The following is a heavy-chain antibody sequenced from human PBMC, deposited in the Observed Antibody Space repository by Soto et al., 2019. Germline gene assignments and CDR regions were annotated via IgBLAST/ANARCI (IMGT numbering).Heavy chain of an antibody. J-gene: IGHJ4*02. D-gene: IGHD3-10*01. V-gene: IGHV4-39*01. CDR3: ARVLWFGEKRFDY. CDR2: IYYSGST. Sequence: QLPLQESGPGLVKPSETLSLTCTVSGGSISSSSYYWGWIRQPPGKGLEWIGSIYYSGSTYYNPSLKSRVTISVDTSKNQFSLKLSSVTAADTAVYYCARVLWFGEKRFDYWGQGTLVTVSS. CDR1: GGSISSSSYY.